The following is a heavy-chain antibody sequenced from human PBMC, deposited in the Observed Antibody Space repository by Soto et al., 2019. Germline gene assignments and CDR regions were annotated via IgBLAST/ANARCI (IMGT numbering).Heavy chain of an antibody. J-gene: IGHJ4*02. Sequence: LRLSCAASGFTFSSYAMSWVRQAPGKGLEWVSAISGSGGSTYYADSVKGRFTISRDNSKNTLYLQMNSLRAEDTAVYYCAKVSCGGVCYGPGHPGPNFDYWGQGTLVTVSS. V-gene: IGHV3-23*01. CDR3: AKVSCGGVCYGPGHPGPNFDY. CDR2: ISGSGGST. D-gene: IGHD2-21*02. CDR1: GFTFSSYA.